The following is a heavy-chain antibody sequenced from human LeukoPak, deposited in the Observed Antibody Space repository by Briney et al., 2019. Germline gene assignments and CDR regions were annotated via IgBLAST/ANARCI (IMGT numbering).Heavy chain of an antibody. CDR3: ARVLSPGAFDI. CDR1: GGTFSSYA. CDR2: IIPIFGTA. D-gene: IGHD2/OR15-2a*01. Sequence: SVKVSCKAAGGTFSSYAISWVRQAPGQGLEWMGEIIPIFGTANYAQKFQGRVTITADESTSTAYMELSSLRSEDTAVYYCARVLSPGAFDIWGQGTMATVSS. V-gene: IGHV1-69*01. J-gene: IGHJ3*02.